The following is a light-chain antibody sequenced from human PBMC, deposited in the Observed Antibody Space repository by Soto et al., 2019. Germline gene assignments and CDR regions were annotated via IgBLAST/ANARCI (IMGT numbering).Light chain of an antibody. CDR1: QSLLNSANDKIH. V-gene: IGKV4-1*01. CDR2: RAS. CDR3: QQYCSAHLT. Sequence: DIVMTQSPASLAVSLGERATINCKSSQSLLNSANDKIHLAWYQQKPGQPPKLLIWRASTRNSGVPDRFSGSGSGTDFTLTINSLQAEDVATDYCQQYCSAHLTFGGGTKVEI. J-gene: IGKJ4*01.